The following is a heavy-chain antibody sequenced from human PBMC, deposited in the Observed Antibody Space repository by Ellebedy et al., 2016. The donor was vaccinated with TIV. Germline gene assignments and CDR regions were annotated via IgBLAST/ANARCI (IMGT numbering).Heavy chain of an antibody. CDR3: AMTNGWQYFQR. V-gene: IGHV3-74*01. J-gene: IGHJ1*01. CDR2: INGDVSIT. Sequence: GESLKISCAASGFTFSTYWMHWVRQAPGKGLVWVSRINGDVSITNHADSVKGRFTISRDNAKNTLYLQMNSLRAEDTAVYYCAMTNGWQYFQRWGQGTLVTVSS. D-gene: IGHD6-19*01. CDR1: GFTFSTYW.